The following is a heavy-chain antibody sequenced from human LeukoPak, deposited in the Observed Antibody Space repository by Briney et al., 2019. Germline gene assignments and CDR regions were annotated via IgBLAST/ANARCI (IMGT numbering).Heavy chain of an antibody. V-gene: IGHV1-2*02. D-gene: IGHD1-1*01. CDR3: ARAYRYNWNDVPARDAFDI. Sequence: GASVKVSCKASGYTFTSYDINWVRQATGQGLEWMGWMNPNSGGTNYAQKFQGRVTMTRDTSISTAYMELSRLRSDDTAVYYCARAYRYNWNDVPARDAFDIWGQGTMVTVSS. CDR1: GYTFTSYD. J-gene: IGHJ3*02. CDR2: MNPNSGGT.